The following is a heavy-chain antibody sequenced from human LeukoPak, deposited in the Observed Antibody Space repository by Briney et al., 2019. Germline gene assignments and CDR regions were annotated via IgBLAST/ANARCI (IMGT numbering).Heavy chain of an antibody. CDR3: AKDQYSSSWYITG. J-gene: IGHJ4*02. CDR1: GFTFSSYW. CDR2: IRQDGSQK. V-gene: IGHV3-7*04. Sequence: GGSLRLSCAASGFTFSSYWMSWVRQAPGKGLEWVATIRQDGSQKYYVDSVKGRFTISRDNAKNSLYLQMNSLRAEDTAVYYCAKDQYSSSWYITGWGQGTLVTVSS. D-gene: IGHD6-13*01.